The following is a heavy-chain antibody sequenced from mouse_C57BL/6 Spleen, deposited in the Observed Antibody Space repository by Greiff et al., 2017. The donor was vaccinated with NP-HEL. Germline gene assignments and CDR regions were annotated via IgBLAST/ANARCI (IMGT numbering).Heavy chain of an antibody. J-gene: IGHJ3*01. CDR2: INPNNGGT. D-gene: IGHD2-1*01. V-gene: IGHV1-18*01. CDR1: GYTFTDYN. Sequence: VQLKQSGPELVKPGASVKIPCKASGYTFTDYNMDWVKQSHGKSLEWIGDINPNNGGTIYNQKFKGKATLTVDKSSSTAYMELRSLTSEDTAVYYCARRDYGNYGFAYWGQGTLVTVSA. CDR3: ARRDYGNYGFAY.